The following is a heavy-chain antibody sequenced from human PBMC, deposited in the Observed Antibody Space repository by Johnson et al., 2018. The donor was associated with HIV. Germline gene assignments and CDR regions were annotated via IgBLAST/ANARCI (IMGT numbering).Heavy chain of an antibody. J-gene: IGHJ3*02. CDR3: ARGEGAYCGGYYLDPFDI. CDR2: ISSSGSTI. D-gene: IGHD2-21*01. CDR1: GFTFSDYY. V-gene: IGHV3-11*01. Sequence: QVQLVESGGGLVQPGGSLRLSCAASGFTFSDYYMSWIRQAPGKGLEWVSYISSSGSTIYYADSVKGRFTISRHNSKNTLYLQVDSLRVEDTAVYYCARGEGAYCGGYYLDPFDIWGQGTMVTVSS.